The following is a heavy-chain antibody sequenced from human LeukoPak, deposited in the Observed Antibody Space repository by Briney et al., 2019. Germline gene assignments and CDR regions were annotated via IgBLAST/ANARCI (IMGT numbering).Heavy chain of an antibody. CDR2: ISAYNGNT. Sequence: ASVKVSCKASGYTFTSYGISWVRQAPGQGLEWMGWISAYNGNTHHAQKLQGRVTMTTDTSTSTAYMELRSLRSDDTAVYYCARGLVGAFLFDTFDIWGQGTMVTVSS. CDR3: ARGLVGAFLFDTFDI. D-gene: IGHD1-26*01. CDR1: GYTFTSYG. J-gene: IGHJ3*02. V-gene: IGHV1-18*01.